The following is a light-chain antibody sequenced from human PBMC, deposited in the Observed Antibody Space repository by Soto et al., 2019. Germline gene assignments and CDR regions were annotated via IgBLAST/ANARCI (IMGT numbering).Light chain of an antibody. CDR1: SSNIGSNY. CDR3: AAWDDSLSGPL. Sequence: QSVLTQPPSASGTPGQRVTISCSGSSSNIGSNYVYWYQQLPGTAPKLLIYSNNQRPSGVPDRFSGSKSGTSASLAISGLRSEDEADYYCAAWDDSLSGPLFGTGTKVTVL. CDR2: SNN. J-gene: IGLJ1*01. V-gene: IGLV1-47*02.